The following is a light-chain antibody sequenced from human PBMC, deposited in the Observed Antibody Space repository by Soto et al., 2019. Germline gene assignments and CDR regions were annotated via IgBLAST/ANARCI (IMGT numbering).Light chain of an antibody. J-gene: IGLJ1*01. Sequence: QSVLTQPASVSGSPGQSITISCTGTSSDVGAYNFVSWYQHHPGRAPKVIIYEVTIRPSGVSNRFSGSKSGNTASLTISGLQAEEEADYYCSSYKTSAPYVFGSGTKVTVL. CDR3: SSYKTSAPYV. CDR1: SSDVGAYNF. V-gene: IGLV2-14*01. CDR2: EVT.